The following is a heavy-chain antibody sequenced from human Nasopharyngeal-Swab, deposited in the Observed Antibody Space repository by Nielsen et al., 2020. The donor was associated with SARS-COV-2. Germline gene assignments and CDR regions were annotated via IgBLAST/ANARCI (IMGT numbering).Heavy chain of an antibody. CDR3: ARTAIEGGYYRGDAFDI. CDR1: GYRFISYW. V-gene: IGHV5-51*01. J-gene: IGHJ3*02. D-gene: IGHD3-22*01. CDR2: IYPGDSDT. Sequence: KVSCKGSGYRFISYWIGWVRQMPGKGLEWMGNIYPGDSDTRYSPSFQGQVTISADKSINTAYLQWSSLKASDTAMYYCARTAIEGGYYRGDAFDIWGQGTMVTVSS.